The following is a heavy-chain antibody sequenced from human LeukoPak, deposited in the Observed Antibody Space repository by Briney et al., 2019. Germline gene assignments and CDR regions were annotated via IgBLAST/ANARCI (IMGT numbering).Heavy chain of an antibody. CDR3: ARDFSRAYYDILTGDGDRRGYGY. D-gene: IGHD3-9*01. CDR2: INPNSGGT. CDR1: GYTFTGYY. J-gene: IGHJ4*02. V-gene: IGHV1-2*02. Sequence: ASVKVSCKASGYTFTGYYIHWVRQAPGQGLEWMGWINPNSGGTNYAQKFQGRVTMTRDTSISTAYMELSRLRSDDTAVYYCARDFSRAYYDILTGDGDRRGYGYWGQGTLVTVSS.